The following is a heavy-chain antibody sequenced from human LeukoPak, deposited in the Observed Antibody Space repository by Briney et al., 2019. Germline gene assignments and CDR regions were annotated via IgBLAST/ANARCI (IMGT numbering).Heavy chain of an antibody. V-gene: IGHV4-61*08. D-gene: IGHD2-2*01. CDR1: GGSISSGGYY. J-gene: IGHJ6*02. Sequence: SETLSLTCTVSGGSISSGGYYWSWIRQHPGKGLEWIGYVYYSGSTNYNPSLKSRVTISLDTPKNQFSLKLSSVTAADTAVYYCARHHCTYCSSTIFGYYGIDVWGQGTTVTVSS. CDR3: ARHHCTYCSSTIFGYYGIDV. CDR2: VYYSGST.